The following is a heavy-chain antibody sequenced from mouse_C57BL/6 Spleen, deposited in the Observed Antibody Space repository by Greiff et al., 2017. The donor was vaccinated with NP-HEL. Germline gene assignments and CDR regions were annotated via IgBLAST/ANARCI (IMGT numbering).Heavy chain of an antibody. Sequence: QVQLQQPGAELVKPGASVKMSCKASGYTFTSYWITWVKQRPGQGLEWIGDIYPGSGSTNYNEKFKGKATLTVDTSSSTAYMQLSSLTSEDSAVYYCARSYCYDTWFAYRGQGTLVTVSA. CDR3: ARSYCYDTWFAY. J-gene: IGHJ3*01. CDR2: IYPGSGST. V-gene: IGHV1-55*01. CDR1: GYTFTSYW. D-gene: IGHD2-12*01.